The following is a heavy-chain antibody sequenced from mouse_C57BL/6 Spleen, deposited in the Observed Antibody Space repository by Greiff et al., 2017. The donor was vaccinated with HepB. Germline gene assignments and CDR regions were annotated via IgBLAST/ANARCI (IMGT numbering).Heavy chain of an antibody. CDR3: AKKELTGAMDY. J-gene: IGHJ4*01. CDR2: ISYDGSN. CDR1: GYSITSGYY. Sequence: EVQLQQSGPGLVKPSQSLSLTCSVTGYSITSGYYWNWIRQFPGNKLEWMGYISYDGSNNYNPSLKNRISITRDTSKNQFFLKLNSVTTEDTATYYCAKKELTGAMDYWGQGTSVTVSS. D-gene: IGHD4-1*01. V-gene: IGHV3-6*01.